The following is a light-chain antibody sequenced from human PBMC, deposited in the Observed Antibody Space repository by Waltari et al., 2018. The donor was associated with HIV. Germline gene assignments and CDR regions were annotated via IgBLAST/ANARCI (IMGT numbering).Light chain of an antibody. CDR3: QQYYNWPLA. V-gene: IGKV3-15*01. CDR2: GAS. CDR1: PGVSSS. J-gene: IGKJ4*01. Sequence: ERVMTQSPATLSVSPGERATLSCRASPGVSSSLAWYQQKPGQAPRLLIHGASTRATGIPARFSGSGSGTEFTLTISSLQSEDFAVYYCQQYYNWPLAFGGGTKVEIK.